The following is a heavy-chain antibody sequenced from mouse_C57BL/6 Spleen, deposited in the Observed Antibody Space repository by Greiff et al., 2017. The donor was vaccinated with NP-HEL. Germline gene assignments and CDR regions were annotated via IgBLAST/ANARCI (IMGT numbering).Heavy chain of an antibody. D-gene: IGHD1-1*01. J-gene: IGHJ4*01. V-gene: IGHV1-76*01. Sequence: VQLVESGAELVRPGASVKLSCKASGYTFTDYYINWVKQRPGQGLEWIARIYPGSGNTYYNEKFKGKATLTAEKSSSTAYMQRSSLTSEDSAVYFCARYYYGLFYAMDYWGQGTSVTVSS. CDR1: GYTFTDYY. CDR3: ARYYYGLFYAMDY. CDR2: IYPGSGNT.